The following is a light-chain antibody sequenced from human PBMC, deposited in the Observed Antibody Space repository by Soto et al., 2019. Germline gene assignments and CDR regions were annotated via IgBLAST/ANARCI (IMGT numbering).Light chain of an antibody. CDR3: QQYYDTPFT. CDR1: QTVLYNSNNKND. J-gene: IGKJ3*01. CDR2: WAS. V-gene: IGKV4-1*01. Sequence: DTVMTQSPDSLAVSLGERATINCKSSQTVLYNSNNKNDLAWYQQKPGQPPKLLIYWASTREYGVPDRFSGSGSGTDFTLTISSLQAEDVAVYYCQQYYDTPFTFGPGTKVDIK.